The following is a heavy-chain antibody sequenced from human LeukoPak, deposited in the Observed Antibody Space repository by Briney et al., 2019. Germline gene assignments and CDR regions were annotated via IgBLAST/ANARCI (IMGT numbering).Heavy chain of an antibody. J-gene: IGHJ6*02. Sequence: PGGFLRLSCAASGFTFSSYAMSWVRQAPGKGLEWVSAISGSGGSTYYADSVKGRFTISRDNSKNTLYLQMNSLRAEDTAVYYCAKAPYGSGSYYNGDYYYYGMDVWGQGTTVTVSS. CDR2: ISGSGGST. CDR1: GFTFSSYA. D-gene: IGHD3-10*01. CDR3: AKAPYGSGSYYNGDYYYYGMDV. V-gene: IGHV3-23*01.